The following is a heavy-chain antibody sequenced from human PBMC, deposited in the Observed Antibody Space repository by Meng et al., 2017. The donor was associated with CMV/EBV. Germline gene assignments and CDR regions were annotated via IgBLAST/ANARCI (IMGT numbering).Heavy chain of an antibody. Sequence: CAVSGFTFDDYGMSWVRQAPGKGLEWVSGINWNGGSTGYADSVKGRFTISRDNAKNSLYLQMNSLRAEDTALYYCARVRTASLHFDLWGRGTLVTVSS. CDR3: ARVRTASLHFDL. V-gene: IGHV3-20*04. CDR1: GFTFDDYG. J-gene: IGHJ2*01. D-gene: IGHD3-10*01. CDR2: INWNGGST.